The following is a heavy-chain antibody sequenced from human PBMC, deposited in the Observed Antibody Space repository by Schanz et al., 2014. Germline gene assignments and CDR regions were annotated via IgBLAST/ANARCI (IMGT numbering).Heavy chain of an antibody. D-gene: IGHD6-13*01. CDR1: GGTFSSDT. Sequence: QVQLVQSAAEVKKPGSSVKVSCKASGGTFSSDTFSWVRQAPGQGLEWMGRIIPILGIANYAQKFQGRVTITADKSTFTAYMDVSSLRSEDTAVYYCASSGAGYSSSWDFDYWGQGTLVTVSS. J-gene: IGHJ4*02. CDR3: ASSGAGYSSSWDFDY. V-gene: IGHV1-69*02. CDR2: IIPILGIA.